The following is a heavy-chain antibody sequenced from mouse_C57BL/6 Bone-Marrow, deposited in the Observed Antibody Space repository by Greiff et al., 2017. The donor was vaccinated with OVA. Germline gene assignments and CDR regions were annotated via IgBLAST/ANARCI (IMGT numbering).Heavy chain of an antibody. CDR2: IYPGSGNT. CDR1: GYTFTDYY. V-gene: IGHV1-76*01. D-gene: IGHD3-2*02. Sequence: VQLQQSGAELVRPGASVKLSCKASGYTFTDYYINWVKQRPGQGLEWIARIYPGSGNTYYNEKFKGKATLTAEKSSSPAYMQLSSLTSEDSAVYFCASSRQLRPLDYWGQGTSVTVSS. J-gene: IGHJ4*01. CDR3: ASSRQLRPLDY.